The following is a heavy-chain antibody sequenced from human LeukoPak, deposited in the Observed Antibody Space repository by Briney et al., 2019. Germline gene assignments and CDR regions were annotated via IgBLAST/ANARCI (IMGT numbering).Heavy chain of an antibody. CDR2: ISGSGGST. J-gene: IGHJ6*03. D-gene: IGHD2-21*02. V-gene: IGHV3-23*01. CDR3: ARAYCGGDCYDYYYYYMDV. Sequence: PGGSLRLSCAASGFTFSSYAMSWVRQAPGKGLEWVSAISGSGGSTYYADSVKGRFTISRDNSKNTLYLQMNSLRAEDTAVYYCARAYCGGDCYDYYYYYMDVWGKGTTVTVSS. CDR1: GFTFSSYA.